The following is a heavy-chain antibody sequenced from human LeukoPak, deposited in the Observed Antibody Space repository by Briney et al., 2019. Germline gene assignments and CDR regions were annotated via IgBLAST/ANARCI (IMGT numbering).Heavy chain of an antibody. Sequence: GGSLRLSCAASGFTFSSYDMHWVRQATGKGLEWVSAIGTAGDPYYPGSVKGRFTISRENAKNSLYLQMNSLRAGDTAEYYCARGGCSGGSCYPRYYYGMDVWGKGTTVTVSS. V-gene: IGHV3-13*05. CDR1: GFTFSSYD. D-gene: IGHD2-15*01. CDR3: ARGGCSGGSCYPRYYYGMDV. J-gene: IGHJ6*04. CDR2: IGTAGDP.